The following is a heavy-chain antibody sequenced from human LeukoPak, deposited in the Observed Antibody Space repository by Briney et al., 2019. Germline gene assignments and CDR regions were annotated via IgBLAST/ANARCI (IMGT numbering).Heavy chain of an antibody. Sequence: SETLSLTCAVSGGSISSSNWWSWVRQPPGKGLEWIGEIYHSGSTNYNPSLKSRVTISVDKSKNQFSLKLSSVTAADTALYYCARDRYYYDSSGYYYAWYFDLWGRGTLVTVSS. J-gene: IGHJ2*01. D-gene: IGHD3-22*01. CDR1: GGSISSSNW. CDR3: ARDRYYYDSSGYYYAWYFDL. CDR2: IYHSGST. V-gene: IGHV4-4*02.